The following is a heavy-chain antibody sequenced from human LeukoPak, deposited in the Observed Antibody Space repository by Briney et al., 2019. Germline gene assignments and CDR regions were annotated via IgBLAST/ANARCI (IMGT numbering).Heavy chain of an antibody. V-gene: IGHV3-23*01. CDR2: ISGSGAST. CDR1: TFTVASNY. CDR3: ARGQSGTTVYYGMDV. Sequence: GSLRLSCAVSTFTVASNYMNWVRQAPGKGLEWVSAISGSGASTYYADSVKGRFTISRDNSKYTLYLQMNSLRVDDTAVYYCARGQSGTTVYYGMDVWGQGTTVTVSS. D-gene: IGHD1-7*01. J-gene: IGHJ6*02.